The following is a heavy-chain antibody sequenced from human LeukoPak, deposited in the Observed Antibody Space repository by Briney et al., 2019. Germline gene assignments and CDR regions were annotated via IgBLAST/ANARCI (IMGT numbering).Heavy chain of an antibody. CDR1: GFTFSSYW. Sequence: QSGGSLRLSCAASGFTFSSYWMHWVRHTPGKGLVWVSRIKSDGSSTSYADSVKGRFTISRDNAKNTLYLQMNSLRAEDTAVYYCSRDGYSFGNDFDYWGQGPLVTVSS. J-gene: IGHJ4*02. D-gene: IGHD5-18*01. CDR2: IKSDGSST. V-gene: IGHV3-74*01. CDR3: SRDGYSFGNDFDY.